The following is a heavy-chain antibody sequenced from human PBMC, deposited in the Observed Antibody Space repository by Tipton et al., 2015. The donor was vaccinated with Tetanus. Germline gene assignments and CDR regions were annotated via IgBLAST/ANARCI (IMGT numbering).Heavy chain of an antibody. V-gene: IGHV4-30-2*01. CDR1: GASISGYS. J-gene: IGHJ5*02. Sequence: TLSLTCTVSGASISGYSWTWIRQPPGKGLEWIGYISHRGNTFFNSSLRSRVSISVDKSQNQFSLRLSSVTAADTAIYFCARGVRSFYDVLTGHPDWFDPWGQGTLVTVSS. CDR2: ISHRGNT. D-gene: IGHD3-9*01. CDR3: ARGVRSFYDVLTGHPDWFDP.